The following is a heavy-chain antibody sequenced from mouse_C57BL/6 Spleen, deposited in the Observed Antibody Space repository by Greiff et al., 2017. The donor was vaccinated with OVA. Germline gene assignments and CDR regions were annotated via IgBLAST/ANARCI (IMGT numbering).Heavy chain of an antibody. Sequence: QVQLQQSGPELVKPGASVKISCKASGYAFSSSWMNWVKQRPGKGLEWIGRIYPGDGDTNYNGKFKGTATLTADKSSSTAYTQLSSLTAEDSAVYFCARGGDGDYWGQGTTLTVSS. CDR1: GYAFSSSW. CDR2: IYPGDGDT. V-gene: IGHV1-82*01. CDR3: ARGGDGDY. D-gene: IGHD3-3*01. J-gene: IGHJ2*01.